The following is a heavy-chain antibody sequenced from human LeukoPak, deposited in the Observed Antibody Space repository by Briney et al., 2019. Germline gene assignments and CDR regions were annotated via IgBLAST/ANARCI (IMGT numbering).Heavy chain of an antibody. Sequence: GGSLRLSCAASGFTFSSYAMSWVRQAPGKGLEWVSAISGSGGSTYYADSVKGRFTISRDNSKNTLYLQMNSLRAEDTAVYYCARAGDLPRITIFGVVIFDWGQGTLVTVSS. J-gene: IGHJ4*02. CDR1: GFTFSSYA. CDR2: ISGSGGST. CDR3: ARAGDLPRITIFGVVIFD. D-gene: IGHD3-3*01. V-gene: IGHV3-23*01.